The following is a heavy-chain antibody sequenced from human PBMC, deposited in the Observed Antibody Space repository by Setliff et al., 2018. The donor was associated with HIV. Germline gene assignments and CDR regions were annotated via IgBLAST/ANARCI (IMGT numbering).Heavy chain of an antibody. J-gene: IGHJ4*02. CDR3: ARLSHYYVTTEYTFDF. V-gene: IGHV4-38-2*01. D-gene: IGHD3-10*02. CDR1: GYSIVKGYY. Sequence: PSETLSLTCDVSGYSIVKGYYWGWIRQPPGKGLEWIGSVYRSGTTDFNPSLERRVTMSVDTSKNRFSLTLNSVTAADTAIYYCARLSHYYVTTEYTFDFWGQGTLVTV. CDR2: VYRSGTT.